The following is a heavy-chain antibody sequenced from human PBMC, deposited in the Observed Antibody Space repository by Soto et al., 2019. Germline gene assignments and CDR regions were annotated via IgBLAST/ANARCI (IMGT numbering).Heavy chain of an antibody. CDR2: IYTSGST. Sequence: ASETLSLTCAVYGGSFSGYYWSWIRQPPGKGLEWIGRIYTSGSTNYNPSLKSRVTMSVDTSKNQFSLKLSSVTAADTAVYYCARIFWYYGSGSPNWFDPWGQGTLVTVSS. CDR1: GGSFSGYY. V-gene: IGHV4-59*10. D-gene: IGHD3-10*01. J-gene: IGHJ5*02. CDR3: ARIFWYYGSGSPNWFDP.